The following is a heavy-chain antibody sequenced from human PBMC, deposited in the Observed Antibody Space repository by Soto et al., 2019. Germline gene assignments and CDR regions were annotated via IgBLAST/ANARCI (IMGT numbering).Heavy chain of an antibody. Sequence: SETLSLTCAVYGGSFSGYYWSWIRQPPGKGLEWIGYIYYSGSTNYNPSLKSRVTISVDTSKNQFSLKLSSVTAADTAVYYCARRYSSSFDYWGQGTLVTVSS. V-gene: IGHV4-59*08. D-gene: IGHD6-13*01. CDR3: ARRYSSSFDY. CDR2: IYYSGST. CDR1: GGSFSGYY. J-gene: IGHJ4*02.